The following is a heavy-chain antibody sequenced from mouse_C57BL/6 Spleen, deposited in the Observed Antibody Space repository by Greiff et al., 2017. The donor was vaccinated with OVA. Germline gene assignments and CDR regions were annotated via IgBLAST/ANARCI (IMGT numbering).Heavy chain of an antibody. J-gene: IGHJ4*01. Sequence: EVKLVESGGGLVKPGGSLKLSCAASGFTFSSYAMSWVRQTPEKRLEWVATISVGGSYTYYPDNVKGRFTISRDNAKNNLYLQMSHLKSEDTAMYYCASPIYYDYDHYAMDYWGQGTSVTVSS. CDR2: ISVGGSYT. V-gene: IGHV5-4*03. D-gene: IGHD2-4*01. CDR1: GFTFSSYA. CDR3: ASPIYYDYDHYAMDY.